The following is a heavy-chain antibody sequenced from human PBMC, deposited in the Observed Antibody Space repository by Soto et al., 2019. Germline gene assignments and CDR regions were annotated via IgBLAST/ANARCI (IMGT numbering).Heavy chain of an antibody. V-gene: IGHV3-15*07. CDR1: GFTLSSAW. J-gene: IGHJ5*02. CDR2: IKSKTAGGAA. CDR3: STPIPGTHAFDA. D-gene: IGHD6-13*01. Sequence: PGGSLRLSCAASGFTLSSAWTNWVRQVPGKGLEWVGRIKSKTAGGAADYAAPVQGRFSISRDDSENTVYLEMNSLKAEDTAVYDCSTPIPGTHAFDAWGQGTLVTVSS.